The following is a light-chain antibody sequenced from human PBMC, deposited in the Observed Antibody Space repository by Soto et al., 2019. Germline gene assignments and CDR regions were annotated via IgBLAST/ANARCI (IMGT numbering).Light chain of an antibody. CDR2: AAS. V-gene: IGKV1-39*01. CDR3: QQSYGTPLT. Sequence: DMEMTQSPSSLSASVGDRVTITCRASQSISNYLNWYQHKPGKVPKLLIYAASSLQSGVPTRFSGSGSGTDFILTINSLQPEDFATYYCQQSYGTPLTIGGGTKIEIK. J-gene: IGKJ4*01. CDR1: QSISNY.